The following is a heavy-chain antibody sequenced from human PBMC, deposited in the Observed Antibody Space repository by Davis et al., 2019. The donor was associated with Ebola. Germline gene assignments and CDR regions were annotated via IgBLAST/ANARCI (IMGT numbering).Heavy chain of an antibody. J-gene: IGHJ4*02. Sequence: PGGSLRLSCAVSGFTFSSYWMHWVRQAPGKGLVWVSRSNSDGSSTSYADSVRGRFTISRDNAKNTLYLQMNSLRAEDTAVYYCARGGVSGSNDYWGQGTLVTVSS. D-gene: IGHD1-26*01. CDR1: GFTFSSYW. V-gene: IGHV3-74*01. CDR2: SNSDGSST. CDR3: ARGGVSGSNDY.